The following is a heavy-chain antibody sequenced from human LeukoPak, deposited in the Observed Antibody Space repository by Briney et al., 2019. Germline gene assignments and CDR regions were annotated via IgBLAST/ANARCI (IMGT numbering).Heavy chain of an antibody. D-gene: IGHD3-9*01. J-gene: IGHJ3*02. V-gene: IGHV1-8*01. CDR3: ARTFRRGLRYFDWSPRGAFDI. CDR1: GYTFTSYD. CDR2: MNPNSGNT. Sequence: GASVKVSCKASGYTFTSYDINWVRQATGQGLEWMGWMNPNSGNTGYAQKFQGRVTMTRNTSISTAYKELSSLRSEDTAVYYCARTFRRGLRYFDWSPRGAFDIWGQGTMVTVSS.